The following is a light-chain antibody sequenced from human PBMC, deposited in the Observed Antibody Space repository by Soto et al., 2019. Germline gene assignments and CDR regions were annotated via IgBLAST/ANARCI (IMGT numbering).Light chain of an antibody. J-gene: IGLJ1*01. CDR3: SSYTTSSITP. Sequence: QSVLTQPASVSGSPGQSITISCTGTSSDVGGYSYVSWYQHHPCKAPKLLIYDVTTRPSGVSDRFSGSKSGNTASLTISGLQAEDEADYYCSSYTTSSITPFGTGTKATVL. CDR2: DVT. V-gene: IGLV2-14*03. CDR1: SSDVGGYSY.